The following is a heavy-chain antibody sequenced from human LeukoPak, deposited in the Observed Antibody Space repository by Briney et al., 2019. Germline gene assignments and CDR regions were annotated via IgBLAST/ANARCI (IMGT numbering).Heavy chain of an antibody. CDR3: ASTMIVVVRDDY. J-gene: IGHJ4*02. CDR1: GFTFSSYS. D-gene: IGHD3-22*01. V-gene: IGHV3-30*02. CDR2: IRYDGSNK. Sequence: PGGSLRLSCAASGFTFSSYSMNWVRQAPGKGLEWVAFIRYDGSNKYYADSVKGRFTISRDNSKNTLYLQMNSLRAEDTAVYYCASTMIVVVRDDYWGQGTLVTVSS.